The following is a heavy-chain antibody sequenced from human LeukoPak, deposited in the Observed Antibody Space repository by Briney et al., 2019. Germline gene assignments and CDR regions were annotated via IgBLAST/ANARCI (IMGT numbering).Heavy chain of an antibody. V-gene: IGHV1-69*04. CDR3: ARGHAVAGLHPTVAEYFQH. Sequence: GASVKVSCKASGGTFSSYAISWVRQAPGQGLEGMGRIIPILGIANYAQKFQGRVTITGDKSTSTAYMELSSLRSEDTAVYYCARGHAVAGLHPTVAEYFQHWGQGTLVTVSS. D-gene: IGHD6-19*01. J-gene: IGHJ1*01. CDR2: IIPILGIA. CDR1: GGTFSSYA.